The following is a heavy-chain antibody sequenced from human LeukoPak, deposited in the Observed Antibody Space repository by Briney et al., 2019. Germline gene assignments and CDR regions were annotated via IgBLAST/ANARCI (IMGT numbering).Heavy chain of an antibody. J-gene: IGHJ4*02. V-gene: IGHV3-15*07. D-gene: IGHD2-2*02. CDR3: TTRGYCSGPGCYSDY. Sequence: GGSLRLSCRAPGLSFSNAWMNWVRQAPGKGLEWVGRVKSKVDGETAEYAALVKGRFNISRDDSKKTLYLEMNSLKVEDTAVYYCTTRGYCSGPGCYSDYWGQGTLVTVSS. CDR1: GLSFSNAW. CDR2: VKSKVDGETA.